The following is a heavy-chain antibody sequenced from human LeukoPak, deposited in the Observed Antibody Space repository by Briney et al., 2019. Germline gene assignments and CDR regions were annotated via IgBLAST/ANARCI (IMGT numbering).Heavy chain of an antibody. D-gene: IGHD4-23*01. CDR3: ARTPTVAYFDY. CDR1: GFTFSSYA. J-gene: IGHJ4*02. V-gene: IGHV3-48*04. CDR2: ISSSGSTI. Sequence: GGSLRLSCAASGFTFSSYAMSWVRQAPGKGLEWVSYISSSGSTIYYADSVKGRFTISRDNAKNSLYLQMNSLRAEDTAVYYCARTPTVAYFDYWGQGTLVTVSS.